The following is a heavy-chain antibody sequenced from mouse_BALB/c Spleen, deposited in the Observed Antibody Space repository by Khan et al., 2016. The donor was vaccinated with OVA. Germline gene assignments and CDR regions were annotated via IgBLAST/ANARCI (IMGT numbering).Heavy chain of an antibody. Sequence: MQLEESGPSLVKPSQTLSLTCSVTGDSITTGYWNWIRKFPGNKLEYMGYIIYTGYTYYNQSLKSRISITRHTSNNQYYLQLNSVTDEDTATYYCARSTYRYAFVYWGQGTLVTVSA. V-gene: IGHV3-8*02. CDR1: GDSITTGY. J-gene: IGHJ3*01. D-gene: IGHD2-14*01. CDR2: IIYTGYT. CDR3: ARSTYRYAFVY.